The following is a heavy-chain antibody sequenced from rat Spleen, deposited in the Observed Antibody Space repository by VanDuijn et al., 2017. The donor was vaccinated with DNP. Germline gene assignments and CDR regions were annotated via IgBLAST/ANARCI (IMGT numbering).Heavy chain of an antibody. CDR1: GFNLNDYW. Sequence: EVKLVESGGGLVQPGRALKLSCAASGFNLNDYWMGWVRQAPGKGLEWIGEINKDSSTINYNPSLKDKFTISRDNAQNTLYLQMSKLGSEDTAIYYCARLGWHGWFAYWGQGTLVTVS. D-gene: IGHD1-11*01. J-gene: IGHJ3*01. CDR2: INKDSSTI. CDR3: ARLGWHGWFAY. V-gene: IGHV4-2*01.